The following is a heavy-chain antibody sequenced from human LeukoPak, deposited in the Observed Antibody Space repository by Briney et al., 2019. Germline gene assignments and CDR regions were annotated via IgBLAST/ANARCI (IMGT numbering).Heavy chain of an antibody. Sequence: GGSLRLSCAASGFTFSNYAMHWVRQAPGKGLEWVSLISSGGTYEYYADSVKGRFTISRDNSKNTLYLQLNSLRAEDTAVYYCARDSTYYYDSGSSGPHYFDNWGQGTLVTVST. CDR2: ISSGGTYE. CDR1: GFTFSNYA. CDR3: ARDSTYYYDSGSSGPHYFDN. D-gene: IGHD3-10*01. J-gene: IGHJ4*02. V-gene: IGHV3-30*01.